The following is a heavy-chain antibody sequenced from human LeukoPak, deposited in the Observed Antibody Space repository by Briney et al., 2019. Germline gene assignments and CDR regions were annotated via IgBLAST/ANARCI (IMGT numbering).Heavy chain of an antibody. Sequence: PGGSRRLSCVASEITFSSFGMHGVRKAPGKGLEGVAFIWYDGSNEYYADSVKGRFTIFRDNSKNTLYLQMNSLRGDDTAVYYCARDSPVTAGPFDPWGQGTLVTVSS. J-gene: IGHJ5*02. D-gene: IGHD4-11*01. V-gene: IGHV3-33*01. CDR3: ARDSPVTAGPFDP. CDR2: IWYDGSNE. CDR1: EITFSSFG.